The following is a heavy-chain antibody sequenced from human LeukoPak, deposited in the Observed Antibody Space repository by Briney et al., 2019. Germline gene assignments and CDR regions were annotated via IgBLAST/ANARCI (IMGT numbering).Heavy chain of an antibody. Sequence: GASVKVSCKASGGTFSSYAISWVRQAPGQGLEWMGGIIPIFGTANYAQKFQGRVTITTDESTSTAYMELSSLRSEDTAVYHCARWVQTKVLAAGSFDYWGQGTLVTVSS. CDR3: ARWVQTKVLAAGSFDY. V-gene: IGHV1-69*05. D-gene: IGHD6-13*01. CDR2: IIPIFGTA. J-gene: IGHJ4*02. CDR1: GGTFSSYA.